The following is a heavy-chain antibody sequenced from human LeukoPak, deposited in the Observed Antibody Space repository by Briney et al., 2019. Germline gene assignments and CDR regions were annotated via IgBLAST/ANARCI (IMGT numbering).Heavy chain of an antibody. J-gene: IGHJ5*02. CDR3: ARDSSPSSGWYGWFDP. Sequence: GGSLRLSCAASGFTFSDYYMSWIRQAPGKGLERVSYISSSGSTIYYADSVKGRFTISRDNAKNSLYLQMNSLRAEDTAVYYCARDSSPSSGWYGWFDPWGQGTLVTVSS. CDR1: GFTFSDYY. V-gene: IGHV3-11*01. CDR2: ISSSGSTI. D-gene: IGHD6-19*01.